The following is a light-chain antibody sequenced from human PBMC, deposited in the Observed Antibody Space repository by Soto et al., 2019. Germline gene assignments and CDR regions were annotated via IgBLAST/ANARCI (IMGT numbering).Light chain of an antibody. CDR3: CSYAGSSTYV. Sequence: QSALTQPASVSGSPGQSITISCTGTSRDVGSYNLVSWYQQHPGKAPKVMIYEVSKWPSGVPNRFSGSKSGNTASLTISGLQAEDEADYYCCSYAGSSTYVFGTGTKVTVL. V-gene: IGLV2-23*02. CDR1: SRDVGSYNL. J-gene: IGLJ1*01. CDR2: EVS.